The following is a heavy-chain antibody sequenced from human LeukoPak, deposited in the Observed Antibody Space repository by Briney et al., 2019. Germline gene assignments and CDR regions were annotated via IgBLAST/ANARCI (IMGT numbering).Heavy chain of an antibody. J-gene: IGHJ4*02. Sequence: GASVKVSCKASGYTFTSYGISWVRQAPGQGLEWMGWISAYNGNTNYAQKLQGRVTMTTDTSMSTAYMELRSLRSDDTAVYYCARGLGDYYDSSGYYLYFDYWGQGTLVTVSS. V-gene: IGHV1-18*01. CDR1: GYTFTSYG. D-gene: IGHD3-22*01. CDR2: ISAYNGNT. CDR3: ARGLGDYYDSSGYYLYFDY.